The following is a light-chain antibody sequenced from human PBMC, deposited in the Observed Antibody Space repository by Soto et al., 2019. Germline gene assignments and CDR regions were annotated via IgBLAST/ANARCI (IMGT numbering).Light chain of an antibody. CDR1: QSISSW. CDR3: QQYNSYGRT. Sequence: DIQMTQSPSTLSASVGDRVTITCRASQSISSWLAWYQQKPGKAPKLLIYDASILESGVPSRYSGSGSGTEFTLTISSLQPDDFATYYCQQYNSYGRTFGQGTKVEIK. J-gene: IGKJ1*01. CDR2: DAS. V-gene: IGKV1-5*01.